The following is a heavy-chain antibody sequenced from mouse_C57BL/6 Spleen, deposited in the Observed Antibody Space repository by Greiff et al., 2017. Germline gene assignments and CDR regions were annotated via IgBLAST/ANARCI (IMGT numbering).Heavy chain of an antibody. CDR1: GYAFSSSW. CDR2: IYPGDGDT. CDR3: ARWGVYWYFDG. Sequence: VQLQQSGPELVKPGASVKISCKASGYAFSSSWMNWVKQRPGKGLEWIGRIYPGDGDTNYNGKFKGKDTLTADKSSSTAYMQLSSLTSEDSAVYCCARWGVYWYFDGWGTGTTVTGPS. V-gene: IGHV1-82*01. J-gene: IGHJ1*03.